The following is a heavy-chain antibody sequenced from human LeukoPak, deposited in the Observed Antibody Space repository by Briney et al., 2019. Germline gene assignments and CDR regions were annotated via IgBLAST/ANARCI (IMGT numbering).Heavy chain of an antibody. CDR2: ISYDGSNK. V-gene: IGHV3-30*01. CDR3: ARDNRPNYDFWSGYLYYYYYMDV. CDR1: GFTFSSYA. Sequence: GGSLRLSCAASGFTFSSYAMRWVRRAPGKGLEWVAVISYDGSNKYYADSVKGRFTISRDNSKNTLYLQMNSLRAEDTAVYYCARDNRPNYDFWSGYLYYYYYMDVWGKGTTVTVSS. J-gene: IGHJ6*03. D-gene: IGHD3-3*01.